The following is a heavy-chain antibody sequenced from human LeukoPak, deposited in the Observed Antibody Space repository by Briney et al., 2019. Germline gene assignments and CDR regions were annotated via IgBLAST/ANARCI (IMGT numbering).Heavy chain of an antibody. V-gene: IGHV4-31*03. J-gene: IGHJ4*02. CDR1: GGSISRGGYY. D-gene: IGHD6-6*01. Sequence: SQTLSLTCTVSGGSISRGGYYWSWIRQHPGKGLEWIGYIYYSGSTYYNPSLKSRVTISVDTSKNQFSLKLSSVTAADTAVYYCARVVSLNIAAHTGSYFDYWGQGTLVTVSS. CDR3: ARVVSLNIAAHTGSYFDY. CDR2: IYYSGST.